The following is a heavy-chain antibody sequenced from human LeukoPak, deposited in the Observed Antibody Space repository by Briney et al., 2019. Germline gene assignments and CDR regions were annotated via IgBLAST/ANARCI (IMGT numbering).Heavy chain of an antibody. CDR1: GFTSRNYA. CDR3: ARIKSKSVALPRGWIDP. V-gene: IGHV3-23*01. D-gene: IGHD2-21*01. Sequence: PGGSLRLSCADPGFTSRNYAITRVRQTPGQGLEWVSSICHNSGSTYSADSVKGRFSISRDNSKNTLYLQMNGLAVEDTAVYYCARIKSKSVALPRGWIDPWGEGTLVSVSP. CDR2: ICHNSGST. J-gene: IGHJ5*02.